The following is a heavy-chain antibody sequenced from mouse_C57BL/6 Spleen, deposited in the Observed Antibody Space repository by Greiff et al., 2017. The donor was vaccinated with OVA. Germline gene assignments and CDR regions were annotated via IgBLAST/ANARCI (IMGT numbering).Heavy chain of an antibody. D-gene: IGHD1-1*01. J-gene: IGHJ3*01. CDR1: GFNIKDDY. CDR2: IDPENGDT. V-gene: IGHV14-4*01. CDR3: TTRYGSSYVGAY. Sequence: SGAELVRPGASVKLSCTASGFNIKDDYMHWVKQRPEQGLEWIGWIDPENGDTEYASKFQGKATITADTSSTTAYLQLSSLTSEDTAVYYCTTRYGSSYVGAYWGQGTLVTVSA.